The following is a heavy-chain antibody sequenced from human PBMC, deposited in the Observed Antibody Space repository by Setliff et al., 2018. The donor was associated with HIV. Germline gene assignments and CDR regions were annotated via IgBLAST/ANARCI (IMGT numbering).Heavy chain of an antibody. D-gene: IGHD3-22*01. Sequence: GASVKVSCKASGGTFSSYAISWVRQAPEQGLEWMGGLIPILGTANYAQKFQGRVTITMDESTSTAYMELSSLRSEDTAVYYCAREDGAYYYDSSGLDYWGQGTLVTVSS. J-gene: IGHJ4*02. V-gene: IGHV1-69*05. CDR2: LIPILGTA. CDR1: GGTFSSYA. CDR3: AREDGAYYYDSSGLDY.